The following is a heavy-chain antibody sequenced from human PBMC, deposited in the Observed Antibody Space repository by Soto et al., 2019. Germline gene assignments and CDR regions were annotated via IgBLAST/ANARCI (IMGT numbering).Heavy chain of an antibody. CDR1: GGSISSGGYY. CDR2: IYYSGST. CDR3: AREQRLSDYRNDEDYYYGMDV. Sequence: SDTLSLTCTVSGGSISSGGYYWSWIRQHPGKGLEWIGYIYYSGSTYYNPSLKSRVTISVDTSKNQFSLKLSSVTAADTAVYYCAREQRLSDYRNDEDYYYGMDVWGQGTTVTVSS. V-gene: IGHV4-31*03. D-gene: IGHD4-4*01. J-gene: IGHJ6*02.